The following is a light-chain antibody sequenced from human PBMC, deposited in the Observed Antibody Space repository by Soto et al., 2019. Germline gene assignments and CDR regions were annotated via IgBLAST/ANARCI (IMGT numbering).Light chain of an antibody. J-gene: IGKJ1*01. CDR3: MQALQTPWT. Sequence: DIVMTQSPLSLPVTPGEPASISCRSSESLLHSNGYNYLDWYLQKPGQSPQLLIFLGSNRASGVPDRFSGSASGTDITLKISRVEAEDVGVYYCMQALQTPWTFGQGTKVDIK. CDR2: LGS. CDR1: ESLLHSNGYNY. V-gene: IGKV2-28*01.